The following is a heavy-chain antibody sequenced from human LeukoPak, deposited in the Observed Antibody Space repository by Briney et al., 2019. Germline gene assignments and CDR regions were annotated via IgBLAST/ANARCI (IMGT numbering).Heavy chain of an antibody. Sequence: SETLSLTCSVSGGSISSTSFYWGWIRQPPGKGLEWIGSIDYSESTYYNPSLKSRVTISVDKSKNHFYLKVNSVTAADTAVYYCAGSGEDSSSWAFDYWGQGTLVTVSS. V-gene: IGHV4-39*02. D-gene: IGHD6-13*01. J-gene: IGHJ4*02. CDR2: IDYSEST. CDR1: GGSISSTSFY. CDR3: AGSGEDSSSWAFDY.